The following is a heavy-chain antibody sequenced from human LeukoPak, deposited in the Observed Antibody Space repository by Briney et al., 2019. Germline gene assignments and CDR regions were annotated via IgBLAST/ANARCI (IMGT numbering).Heavy chain of an antibody. V-gene: IGHV4-38-2*02. CDR3: ARDFGAGSYRYGMDV. J-gene: IGHJ6*02. D-gene: IGHD3-10*01. CDR2: LYNTGSTDNT. Sequence: PSETLSLTCTVSGYSINSGYYWSWIRQPPGKGLEWIGRLYNTGSTDNTDSNPSLQSRVTISADTSMNQFSLRLTSVTAADTAVYYCARDFGAGSYRYGMDVWGQGTTVTVSS. CDR1: GYSINSGYY.